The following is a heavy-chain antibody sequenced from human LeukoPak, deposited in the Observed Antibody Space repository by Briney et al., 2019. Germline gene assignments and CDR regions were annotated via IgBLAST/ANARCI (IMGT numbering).Heavy chain of an antibody. Sequence: ASVKVSCKASGYTFTGYYMHWVRQAPGQGLEWMGWINPNSGGTNYAQKFQGRVTMTRDTSISTAYMELSRLRSDDTAVYYCARLGDYYDSSGYLYYYYYMDAWGKGTTVTISS. CDR1: GYTFTGYY. J-gene: IGHJ6*03. D-gene: IGHD3-22*01. CDR3: ARLGDYYDSSGYLYYYYYMDA. CDR2: INPNSGGT. V-gene: IGHV1-2*02.